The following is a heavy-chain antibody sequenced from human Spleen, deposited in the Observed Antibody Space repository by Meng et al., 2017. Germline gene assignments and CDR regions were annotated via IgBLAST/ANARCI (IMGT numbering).Heavy chain of an antibody. V-gene: IGHV1-2*06. CDR3: VRVVVVAATPALMDY. CDR2: IDPKSGDT. D-gene: IGHD2-15*01. CDR1: GRSFNDYA. J-gene: IGHJ4*02. Sequence: ASVKVSCKASGRSFNDYAVSWVRRAPGQGLEWMGRIDPKSGDTHYAQRFQGRVTMTGDTSISTAYMELSRLRSDDTAVYYCVRVVVVAATPALMDYWGQGTLVTVSS.